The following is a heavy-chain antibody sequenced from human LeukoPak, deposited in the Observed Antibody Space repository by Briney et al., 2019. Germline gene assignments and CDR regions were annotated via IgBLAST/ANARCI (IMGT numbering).Heavy chain of an antibody. D-gene: IGHD6-13*01. CDR2: ISAYNGNT. J-gene: IGHJ4*02. CDR1: GYTFTSYG. CDR3: ARDLLHSGSWYLDY. V-gene: IGHV1-18*01. Sequence: ASVKVSCKASGYTFTSYGISWVRQAPGQGLEWMGWISAYNGNTNYAQKLQGRVTMTTDTSTSTAYMELRSLRSDDTAVYYCARDLLHSGSWYLDYWGQGTLVTVSS.